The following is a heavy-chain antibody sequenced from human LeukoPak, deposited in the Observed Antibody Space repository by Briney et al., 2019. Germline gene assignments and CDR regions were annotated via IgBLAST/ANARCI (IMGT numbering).Heavy chain of an antibody. CDR3: ANIAAAGTDFDY. CDR2: INTNSGGT. J-gene: IGHJ4*02. CDR1: RYTFTGYY. Sequence: GASVKVSCKASRYTFTGYYMHWIRQAPGQGLEWMGWINTNSGGTNFAQNFQGRVTMTRDTSISTAYMELSRLRSDDTAVYYCANIAAAGTDFDYWGQGTLVTVSS. V-gene: IGHV1-2*02. D-gene: IGHD6-13*01.